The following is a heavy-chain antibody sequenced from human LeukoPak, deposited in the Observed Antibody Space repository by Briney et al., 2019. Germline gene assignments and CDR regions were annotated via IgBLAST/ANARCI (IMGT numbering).Heavy chain of an antibody. CDR1: GFTFSSYA. CDR2: ISYDGSNK. V-gene: IGHV3-30-3*01. Sequence: GGSLRLSCAASGFTFSSYAMHWVRQAPGKGLEWVAVISYDGSNKYYADSVRGRFTISRDNSKNTLYLQMNSLRAEDTAVYYCARSYYDFWSGYQYYFDYWGQGTLVTVSS. D-gene: IGHD3-3*01. CDR3: ARSYYDFWSGYQYYFDY. J-gene: IGHJ4*02.